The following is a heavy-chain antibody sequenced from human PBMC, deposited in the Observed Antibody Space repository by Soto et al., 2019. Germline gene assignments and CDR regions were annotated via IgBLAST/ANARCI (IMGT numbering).Heavy chain of an antibody. CDR3: ARGGDRFDGMDV. J-gene: IGHJ6*02. CDR2: ISTAGDT. D-gene: IGHD3-16*01. Sequence: EVQLVESGGGLVQPGGSLTLSCAASGFGFNGYDMHWVRQAPGKNLEWVAAISTAGDTYYLGSVKGRFTISREDAKNSLSLQMNSLRVGDTAVYYCARGGDRFDGMDVWGQGTTVTVSS. CDR1: GFGFNGYD. V-gene: IGHV3-13*01.